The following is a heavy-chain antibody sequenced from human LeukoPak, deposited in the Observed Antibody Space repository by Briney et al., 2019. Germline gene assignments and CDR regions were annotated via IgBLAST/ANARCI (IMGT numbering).Heavy chain of an antibody. CDR1: GFTFSSYG. Sequence: GGSLRLSCAAPGFTFSSYGMSWVRQAPGKGLEWVSVFTSSGGATYYADSVKGRFTISRDNSKNTLYLHMNSLRAEDTAVYYCAKDAVAPGSGGDFFDYWGQGTLVTVSS. CDR3: AKDAVAPGSGGDFFDY. J-gene: IGHJ4*02. D-gene: IGHD3-10*01. V-gene: IGHV3-23*01. CDR2: FTSSGGAT.